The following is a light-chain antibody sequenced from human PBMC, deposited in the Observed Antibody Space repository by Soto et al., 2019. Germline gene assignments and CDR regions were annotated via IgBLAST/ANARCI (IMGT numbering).Light chain of an antibody. J-gene: IGKJ4*01. V-gene: IGKV3-11*01. Sequence: EIVLKQSPATLSLSPGERATLSCRASQSVSTSLAWYQQKPGQAPRLLIYDASKRATGISARFSGSGSGTDFTLTISSLEPEDFAVYYCQQRSNWPLLSFGGGTKVDIK. CDR3: QQRSNWPLLS. CDR2: DAS. CDR1: QSVSTS.